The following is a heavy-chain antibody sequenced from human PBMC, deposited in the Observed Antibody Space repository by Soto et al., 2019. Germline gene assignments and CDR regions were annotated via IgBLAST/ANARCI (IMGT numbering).Heavy chain of an antibody. CDR1: GFTFSSYW. CDR2: INSDGSIT. CDR3: VRYSRSVGGSYRPDY. V-gene: IGHV3-74*01. D-gene: IGHD3-16*02. Sequence: GGSLRLSCAASGFTFSSYWLHWVRQVPEKGLVWVPRINSDGSITNYADAVKGRFTISRHNVKNTLYLQMNCLRAEDTAVYYCVRYSRSVGGSYRPDYWGRGTLVTVSS. J-gene: IGHJ4*02.